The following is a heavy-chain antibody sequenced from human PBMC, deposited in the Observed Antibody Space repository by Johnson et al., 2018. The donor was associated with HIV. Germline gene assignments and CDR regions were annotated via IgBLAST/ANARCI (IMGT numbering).Heavy chain of an antibody. CDR1: GFTVSSNY. J-gene: IGHJ3*02. CDR2: IYSGGRT. D-gene: IGHD4-17*01. V-gene: IGHV3-53*01. Sequence: VQLVESGGGLIQPGGSLRLSCAASGFTVSSNYMSWVRQAPGKGLEWVSVIYSGGRTYYADSVKGRFTISRDNSKNTLYLQMNSLRAEDTAVYYCAREVAGDYGDSPGAFDIWGQGTMVTVSS. CDR3: AREVAGDYGDSPGAFDI.